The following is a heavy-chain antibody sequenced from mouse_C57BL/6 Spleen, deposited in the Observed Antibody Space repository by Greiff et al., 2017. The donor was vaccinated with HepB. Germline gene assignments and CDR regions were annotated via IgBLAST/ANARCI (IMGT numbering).Heavy chain of an antibody. D-gene: IGHD3-2*02. CDR3: ARGDSSGYPAWFAY. V-gene: IGHV1-64*01. Sequence: QVQLQQPGAELVKPGASVKLSCKASGYTFTSSWMHWVKQRPGQGLEWIGMIHPNSGSTNYNETFKSKATLTVDKSSSTAYMQRSSLTSEDSAVYYGARGDSSGYPAWFAYWGQGTRVTVSA. CDR1: GYTFTSSW. CDR2: IHPNSGST. J-gene: IGHJ3*01.